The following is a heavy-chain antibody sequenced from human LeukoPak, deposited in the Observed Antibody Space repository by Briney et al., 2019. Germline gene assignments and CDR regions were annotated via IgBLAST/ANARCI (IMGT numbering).Heavy chain of an antibody. CDR2: IYNSGST. Sequence: PSETLSLTCTVSGVSISSSDYWSWIRQPPGKGLEWIGHIYNSGSTKYNPSLKSRVTISVDTSKNQFSLKLSSVTAADTAVYYCARRVSDWFHFDFWGQGTLVTVSS. CDR3: ARRVSDWFHFDF. CDR1: GVSISSSDY. V-gene: IGHV4-59*08. D-gene: IGHD3-9*01. J-gene: IGHJ4*02.